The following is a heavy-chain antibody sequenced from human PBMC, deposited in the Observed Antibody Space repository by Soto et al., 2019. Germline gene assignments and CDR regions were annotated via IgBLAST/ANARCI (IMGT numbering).Heavy chain of an antibody. CDR3: VRTYSSGWYPSYYFDS. D-gene: IGHD6-19*01. CDR2: INHSGST. Sequence: PSETLSLTCAVYGGSFSGYYWSWIRQPPGKGLEWIGEINHSGSTNYNPSLKGRVAISVDTSKSRFSLRLTSVTAADTAVYYCVRTYSSGWYPSYYFDSWGHGTLVTVSS. V-gene: IGHV4-34*01. J-gene: IGHJ4*01. CDR1: GGSFSGYY.